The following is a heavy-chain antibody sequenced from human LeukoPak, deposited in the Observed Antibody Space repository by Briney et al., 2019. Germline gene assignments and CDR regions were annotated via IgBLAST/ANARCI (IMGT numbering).Heavy chain of an antibody. CDR3: ARGPFGSGSFLDY. J-gene: IGHJ4*02. Sequence: ASVKVSCKASGYIFSSNDINWVRQAAGQGLEWMGWMNPNSGDTGYTQKFQGRVAMTRRTSITTAYMELTSLRSEDTAVYYCARGPFGSGSFLDYWGQGTLVTVSS. V-gene: IGHV1-8*01. CDR2: MNPNSGDT. D-gene: IGHD3-10*01. CDR1: GYIFSSND.